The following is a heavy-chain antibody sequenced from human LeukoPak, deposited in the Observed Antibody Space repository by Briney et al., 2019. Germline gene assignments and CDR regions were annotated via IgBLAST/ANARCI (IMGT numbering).Heavy chain of an antibody. J-gene: IGHJ4*02. Sequence: GGSLRLSCAASGFTFSSYAMSWVRQAPGKGLEWVSVIYSGGSTYYADSVKGRFTISRDNSKNTLYLQMNSLRAEDTAVYYCARAGWLRLSFDYWGQGTLVTVSS. CDR2: IYSGGST. CDR3: ARAGWLRLSFDY. D-gene: IGHD5-12*01. V-gene: IGHV3-53*01. CDR1: GFTFSSYA.